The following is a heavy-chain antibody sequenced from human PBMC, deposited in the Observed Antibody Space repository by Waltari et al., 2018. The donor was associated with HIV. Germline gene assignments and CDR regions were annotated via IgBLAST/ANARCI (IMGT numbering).Heavy chain of an antibody. CDR3: ARAPPSSTRWFYDAFDI. V-gene: IGHV3-30*01. CDR1: RFICNLHA. CDR2: ISYDVSDE. Sequence: VQLEELGDGVGHPGRSLRHDLTHFRFICNLHAVNWSRKAPGEGLEWVTLISYDVSDESYADSVKGRFTISRDQSKNTLYLQMTSLSAEDTAVYYCARAPPSSTRWFYDAFDIWGQGTMVTVSS. J-gene: IGHJ3*02. D-gene: IGHD6-13*01.